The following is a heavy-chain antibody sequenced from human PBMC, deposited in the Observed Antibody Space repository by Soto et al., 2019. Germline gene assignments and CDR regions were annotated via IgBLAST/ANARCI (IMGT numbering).Heavy chain of an antibody. V-gene: IGHV1-18*01. J-gene: IGHJ4*02. CDR3: ARHAPGGPFDS. Sequence: RASVKVSFKASGYTFTSYGISWVRQAPGQGLEWMGWISAYNGNTNYAQKLQGRVTLSVDTSKNQFSLKLTSVTAADTAVYYCARHAPGGPFDSWGQGTLVTVSS. CDR1: GYTFTSYG. D-gene: IGHD2-2*01. CDR2: ISAYNGNT.